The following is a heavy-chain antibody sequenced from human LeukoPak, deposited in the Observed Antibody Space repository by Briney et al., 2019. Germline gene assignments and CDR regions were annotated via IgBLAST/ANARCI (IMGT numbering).Heavy chain of an antibody. J-gene: IGHJ5*02. V-gene: IGHV1-2*02. D-gene: IGHD2-2*01. CDR1: GYTFTSYY. CDR2: INPNSGGT. Sequence: GALVKVSCKASGYTFTSYYMHWVRQAPGQGLEWMGWINPNSGGTNYAQKFQGRVTMTRDTSISTAYMELSRLRSDDTAVYYCAREYCSSTSCYRGWFDPWGQGTLVTVSS. CDR3: AREYCSSTSCYRGWFDP.